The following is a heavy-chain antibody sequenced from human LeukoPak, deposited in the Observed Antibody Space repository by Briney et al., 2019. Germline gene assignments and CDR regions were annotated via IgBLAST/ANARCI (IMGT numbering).Heavy chain of an antibody. CDR2: ISYDGSNK. V-gene: IGHV3-30*18. CDR3: AKNLRYFDWCIDY. CDR1: GSTFSSYG. Sequence: GRSLRLSCAASGSTFSSYGMHWVRQAPGKGLEWVAVISYDGSNKYYADSVKGRFTISRDNSKNTLYLQMNSLRAEDTAVYYCAKNLRYFDWCIDYWGQGTLVTVSS. J-gene: IGHJ4*02. D-gene: IGHD3-9*01.